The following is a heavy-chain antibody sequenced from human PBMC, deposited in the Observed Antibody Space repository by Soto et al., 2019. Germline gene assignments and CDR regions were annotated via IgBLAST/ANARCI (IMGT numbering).Heavy chain of an antibody. J-gene: IGHJ4*02. CDR2: IYYSGST. D-gene: IGHD2-15*01. V-gene: IGHV4-31*03. CDR1: GGSISSGGYY. CDR3: AREKGYCSGGSCYQELYYFDY. Sequence: QVQLQESGPGLVKPSQTLSLTCTVSGGSISSGGYYWSWIRQHPGKGLEWIGYIYYSGSTYYNPSLQSRVTRSVDTSKNQFSLKLSSVTAADTAVYYCAREKGYCSGGSCYQELYYFDYWGQGTLVTVSS.